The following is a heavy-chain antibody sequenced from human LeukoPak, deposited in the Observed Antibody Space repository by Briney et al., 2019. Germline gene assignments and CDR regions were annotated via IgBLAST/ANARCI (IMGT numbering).Heavy chain of an antibody. CDR2: IYHSGSP. CDR3: ARESHVERDDF. J-gene: IGHJ4*02. V-gene: IGHV4-4*02. D-gene: IGHD1-1*01. CDR1: GGSISSNNW. Sequence: SETLPLTCAVSGGSISSNNWWGWVRQPPGKGLEWIGEIYHSGSPNYNPSLKSRVTISVDKSRNHFSLNLSSVTAADTAVYYCARESHVERDDFWGQGTLITVSS.